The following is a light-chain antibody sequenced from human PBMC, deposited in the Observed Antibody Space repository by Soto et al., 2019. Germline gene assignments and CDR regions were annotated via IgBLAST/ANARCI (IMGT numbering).Light chain of an antibody. Sequence: QSVLTQPPSASRTPGQRVTISCSGSDSNIGSNYVYWYQQHPGTAPKLLMYRNDQRPSEVPDRFSGSKSGTSASLAISGLRSEDEADYYCATWDDSLSGLVFGGGTKLTV. CDR1: DSNIGSNY. CDR2: RND. J-gene: IGLJ2*01. CDR3: ATWDDSLSGLV. V-gene: IGLV1-47*01.